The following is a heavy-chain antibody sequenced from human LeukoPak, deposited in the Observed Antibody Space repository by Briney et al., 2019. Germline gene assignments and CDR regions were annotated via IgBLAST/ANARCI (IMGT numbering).Heavy chain of an antibody. Sequence: GGSLRLSCAASGFTFSSYEMSWVRQAPGKGLEWVSYISSSGSTIYYADSVKGRFTISRDNAKNSLYLQMNSLRAEDTAVYYCARDSPYSSGWYNWFDPWGQGTLVTVSS. CDR2: ISSSGSTI. J-gene: IGHJ5*02. CDR3: ARDSPYSSGWYNWFDP. V-gene: IGHV3-48*03. D-gene: IGHD6-19*01. CDR1: GFTFSSYE.